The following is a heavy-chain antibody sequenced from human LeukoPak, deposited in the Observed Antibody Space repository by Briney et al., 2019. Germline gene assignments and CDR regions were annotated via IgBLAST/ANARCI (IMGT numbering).Heavy chain of an antibody. CDR3: AKNSYYDFWSGQSSENWFDP. Sequence: QAGGSLRLSCAASGFTFSSYAMSWVRQAPGKGLEWVSAISGSGGSTYYADSVKGRFTISRDNSKNTLYLQMNSLRAEDTAVYYCAKNSYYDFWSGQSSENWFDPWGQGTLVTVSS. J-gene: IGHJ5*02. V-gene: IGHV3-23*01. CDR1: GFTFSSYA. CDR2: ISGSGGST. D-gene: IGHD3-3*01.